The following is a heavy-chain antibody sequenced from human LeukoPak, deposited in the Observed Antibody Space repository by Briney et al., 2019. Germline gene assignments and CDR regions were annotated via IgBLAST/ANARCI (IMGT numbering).Heavy chain of an antibody. CDR2: INHSGST. J-gene: IGHJ4*02. CDR3: ARGGLRYFDWFPFDY. V-gene: IGHV4-34*01. CDR1: GGSFSGYY. Sequence: SETLSLTCAVYGGSFSGYYWSWIRQPPGKGLEWIGEINHSGSTNYNPSLKSRVTISVDTSKNQFSLKLSSATAADPAVYYCARGGLRYFDWFPFDYWGQGTLVTVSS. D-gene: IGHD3-9*01.